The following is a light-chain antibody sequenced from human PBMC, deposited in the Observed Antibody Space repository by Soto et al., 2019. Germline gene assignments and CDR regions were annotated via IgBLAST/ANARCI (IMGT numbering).Light chain of an antibody. Sequence: QSVLTQPPSASGSHGQSVTLSCTGTSSDVGGYNYVSWYQQHPGKAPKFMIYDVSNRPSGVSNRFSGSKSGNTASLTISGLQAEDEADYYCCSYTTSNTRQIVFGTGTKVTVL. CDR2: DVS. CDR3: CSYTTSNTRQIV. CDR1: SSDVGGYNY. V-gene: IGLV2-14*01. J-gene: IGLJ1*01.